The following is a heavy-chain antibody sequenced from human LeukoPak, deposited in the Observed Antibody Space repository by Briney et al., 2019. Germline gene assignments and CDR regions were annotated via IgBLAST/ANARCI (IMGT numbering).Heavy chain of an antibody. CDR2: IWYNGGNK. V-gene: IGHV3-30*02. Sequence: GGSLRLSCAASGLSFDSYGMTWVRQAPGKGLEWVAFIWYNGGNKYYANSVKGRFTISRDNSKNTVYLQMDSLRADDTAIYYCAKDHGGNSWYYFDYWGQGTLVTVSS. CDR3: AKDHGGNSWYYFDY. CDR1: GLSFDSYG. D-gene: IGHD4-23*01. J-gene: IGHJ4*02.